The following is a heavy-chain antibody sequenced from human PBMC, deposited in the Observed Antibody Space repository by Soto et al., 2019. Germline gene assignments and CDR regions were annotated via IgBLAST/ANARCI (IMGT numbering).Heavy chain of an antibody. D-gene: IGHD2-2*01. CDR1: GFTFNKNG. V-gene: IGHV3-21*04. CDR2: VSKSDYT. Sequence: GGVLRNSLVVSGFTFNKNGINWVRPAPGKGLEWVSTVSKSDYTYYSDSVKGRFTISRDNAKNTVSLQMNTLRAEDTAVYYCAREDSIIIPAVSDFWGQGTLVTVSS. CDR3: AREDSIIIPAVSDF. J-gene: IGHJ4*02.